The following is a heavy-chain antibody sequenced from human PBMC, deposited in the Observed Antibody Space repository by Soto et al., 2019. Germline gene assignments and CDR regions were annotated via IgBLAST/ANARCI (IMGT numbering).Heavy chain of an antibody. D-gene: IGHD6-13*01. CDR2: IYYSGST. CDR3: ARERIAAAYSVY. CDR1: GGSASSGSYY. V-gene: IGHV4-61*01. Sequence: PSETLSLTCTVSGGSASSGSYYWSWIRQPPGKGLEWIGYIYYSGSTNYNPSLKSRVTISVDTSKNQFSLKLRSVTAADTAVYYCARERIAAAYSVYWGQGTLVTVSS. J-gene: IGHJ4*02.